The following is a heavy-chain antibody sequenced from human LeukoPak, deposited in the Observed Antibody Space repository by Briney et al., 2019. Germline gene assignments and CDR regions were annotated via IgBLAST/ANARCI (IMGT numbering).Heavy chain of an antibody. Sequence: GGSLRLSCAASGFTFSSHNMNWVRQAPGKGLEGVSYISSSSSTIYYADSVKGRFTISRDNAKNSLYLQMNSLRAEDTAVYYCAKAYVYVVVTANLDYWGQGTLVTVSS. V-gene: IGHV3-48*01. J-gene: IGHJ4*02. CDR1: GFTFSSHN. CDR3: AKAYVYVVVTANLDY. D-gene: IGHD2-21*02. CDR2: ISSSSSTI.